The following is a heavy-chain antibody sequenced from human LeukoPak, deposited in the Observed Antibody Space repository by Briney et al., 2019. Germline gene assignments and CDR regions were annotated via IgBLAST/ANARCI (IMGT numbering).Heavy chain of an antibody. CDR3: AKDRYCDNGVCSGSFDY. CDR1: GFTCSSYG. CDR2: IRYDGSNK. J-gene: IGHJ4*02. D-gene: IGHD2-8*01. Sequence: GGSLRLSCAASGFTCSSYGMHWVRQTPGKGLEWVAFIRYDGSNKNYADSVKGRFTFSRDNSKNTVYLQMNSLRAEDTAVYYCAKDRYCDNGVCSGSFDYWGQGTLVTVSS. V-gene: IGHV3-30*02.